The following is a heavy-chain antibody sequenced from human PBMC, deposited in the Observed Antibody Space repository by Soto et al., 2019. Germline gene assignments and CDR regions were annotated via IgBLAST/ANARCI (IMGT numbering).Heavy chain of an antibody. CDR2: ISGSGQNT. Sequence: EVHLLESGGGLGQPGGSLRLSCAGSGFTFSRFAMSWVRQVPGKGLEWVSAISGSGQNTYYADSVKGRFTVSRDNSNNTLYLEMNSLRSEDTAVYFCAKDQRKPAIFVVVTLSWGQGTLVTVSS. CDR3: AKDQRKPAIFVVVTLS. CDR1: GFTFSRFA. J-gene: IGHJ5*02. V-gene: IGHV3-23*01. D-gene: IGHD3-3*01.